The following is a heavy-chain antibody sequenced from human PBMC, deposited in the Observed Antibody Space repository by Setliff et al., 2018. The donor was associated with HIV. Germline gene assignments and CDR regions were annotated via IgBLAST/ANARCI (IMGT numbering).Heavy chain of an antibody. Sequence: PGGSLRLSCAASGFTSSSYTMHWVRQAPGKGLEWVASISGGGKSIYYADSVKGRFTISRDNADRSLYLQMNSLRAEDTAVYYCVKDEEYIGVVSATMNMPGYYHYYYMDVWGKGSRSPSP. CDR2: ISGGGKSI. V-gene: IGHV3-21*01. D-gene: IGHD2-2*01. CDR1: GFTSSSYT. CDR3: VKDEEYIGVVSATMNMPGYYHYYYMDV. J-gene: IGHJ6*03.